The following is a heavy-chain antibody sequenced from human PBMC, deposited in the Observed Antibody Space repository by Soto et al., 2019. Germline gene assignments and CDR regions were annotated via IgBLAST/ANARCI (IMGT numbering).Heavy chain of an antibody. Sequence: GESLKISCTGSGYRFTSYWIGWVRQMPGKGLEWMGIIYPGDSDTRYSPSFQGQVTISADKSISTAYLQWSSLKASDTAVYYCARSYTSSWSDAFDIWGQGTMVTVSS. CDR3: ARSYTSSWSDAFDI. CDR2: IYPGDSDT. V-gene: IGHV5-51*01. J-gene: IGHJ3*02. D-gene: IGHD6-13*01. CDR1: GYRFTSYW.